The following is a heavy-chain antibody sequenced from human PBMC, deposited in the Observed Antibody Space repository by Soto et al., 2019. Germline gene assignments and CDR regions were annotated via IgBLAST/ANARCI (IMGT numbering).Heavy chain of an antibody. J-gene: IGHJ4*02. CDR2: INSDGNST. D-gene: IGHD4-4*01. V-gene: IGHV3-74*01. CDR3: ARGSNHFDY. CDR1: GCTFSPFW. Sequence: GGSLRLSGAASGCTFSPFWMHWVRQVPGKGPVWVSRINSDGNSTSYADSVKGRFTISRDNAKNTLYLQMNSLRAEDTAVYYCARGSNHFDYWGQGTLVTVSS.